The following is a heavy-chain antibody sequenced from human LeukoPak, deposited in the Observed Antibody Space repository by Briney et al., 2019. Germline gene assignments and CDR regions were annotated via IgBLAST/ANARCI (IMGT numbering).Heavy chain of an antibody. J-gene: IGHJ4*02. CDR2: ISSSSSYI. Sequence: GGSLRLYCAASGFTFSSYSMNWVRQAPGKGLEWVSSISSSSSYIYYADSVKGRFTISRDNAKNSLYLQMNSLRAEDTAVYYCARKVVGATGGEYYFDYWGQGTLVTVSS. CDR3: ARKVVGATGGEYYFDY. D-gene: IGHD1-26*01. CDR1: GFTFSSYS. V-gene: IGHV3-21*01.